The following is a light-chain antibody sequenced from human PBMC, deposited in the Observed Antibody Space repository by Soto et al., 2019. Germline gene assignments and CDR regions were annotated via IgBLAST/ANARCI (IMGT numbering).Light chain of an antibody. J-gene: IGKJ2*01. Sequence: EIVLTQSPGTLSLSPGDRATLSCRASQSVRHFAWYQQKPGQAHSVLMSDAFTRASGTPARFSGSGSGTDFTLTISSLEHDDFLVFYCQQRSDRPMYTFGQGTILEIK. CDR2: DAF. CDR1: QSVRH. CDR3: QQRSDRPMYT. V-gene: IGKV3-11*01.